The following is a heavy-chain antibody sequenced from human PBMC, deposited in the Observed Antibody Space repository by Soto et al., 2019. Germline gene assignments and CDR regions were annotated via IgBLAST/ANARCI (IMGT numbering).Heavy chain of an antibody. CDR1: GFTFSSYA. V-gene: IGHV3-30-3*01. CDR2: ISYDGSNK. D-gene: IGHD3-10*01. Sequence: QVQLVESGGGVVQPGRSLRLSCAASGFTFSSYAMHWVRQAPGKGLEWVAVISYDGSNKYYTDSVKGRFTISRDNSKNTLYLQMNSLRAEDTAVYYCARDSDYYGSGSPDYWGQGTLVTVSS. J-gene: IGHJ4*02. CDR3: ARDSDYYGSGSPDY.